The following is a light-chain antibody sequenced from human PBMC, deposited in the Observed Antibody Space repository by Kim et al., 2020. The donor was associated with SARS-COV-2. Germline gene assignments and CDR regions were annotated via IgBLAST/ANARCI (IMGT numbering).Light chain of an antibody. V-gene: IGLV2-8*01. CDR2: QGT. CDR1: SSEVAAYAS. Sequence: GQSVTISCTGTSSEVAAYASVSWYQHHPGKAPKLMIFQGTKRPSGVPDRFSGSKSGNTASLTVSGLQTDDEADYYCSSYAGSNTWVFGGGTQLTVL. CDR3: SSYAGSNTWV. J-gene: IGLJ3*02.